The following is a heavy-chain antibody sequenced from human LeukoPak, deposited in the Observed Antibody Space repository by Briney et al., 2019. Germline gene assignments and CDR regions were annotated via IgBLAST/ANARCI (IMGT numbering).Heavy chain of an antibody. D-gene: IGHD3-22*01. J-gene: IGHJ3*02. CDR3: ARESPYYYDSSDAFGI. Sequence: GGSPRLSCAASGFTFSSYWMSWVRQAPGKGLEWVANIKHDGSEKYYVDSVKGRFTISRDNAKNSLYLQMNSLRAEDTAVYYCARESPYYYDSSDAFGIWGQGTMVTVSS. CDR2: IKHDGSEK. V-gene: IGHV3-7*03. CDR1: GFTFSSYW.